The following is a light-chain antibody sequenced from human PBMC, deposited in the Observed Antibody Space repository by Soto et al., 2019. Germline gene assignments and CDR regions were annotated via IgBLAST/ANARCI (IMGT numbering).Light chain of an antibody. CDR2: DAS. V-gene: IGKV3-15*01. CDR1: QSVGSN. J-gene: IGKJ1*01. CDR3: HQYSKWPQT. Sequence: EIVMAQSPATLSVSPGERATLSCRASQSVGSNLAWYQQRPGQAPRLLISDASTRATSISARFSGSGSVTQFTLTISSLQSEDIALYYCHQYSKWPQTFGQGTKVDI.